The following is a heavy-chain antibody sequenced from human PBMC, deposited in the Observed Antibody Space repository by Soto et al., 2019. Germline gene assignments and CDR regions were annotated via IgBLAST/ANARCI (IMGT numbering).Heavy chain of an antibody. J-gene: IGHJ4*02. CDR2: ISSSSSYT. CDR3: ARIGEMGYYYDSSCQKYYFDY. Sequence: GGTLRLSCAASGFTFSDYYMSWIRQAPGKGLAWVSYISSSSSYTNYADSVNGRFTISRDNAKNSLYLQMNSLSAEDTAVYYCARIGEMGYYYDSSCQKYYFDYWGQGTLVTVSS. V-gene: IGHV3-11*06. CDR1: GFTFSDYY. D-gene: IGHD3-22*01.